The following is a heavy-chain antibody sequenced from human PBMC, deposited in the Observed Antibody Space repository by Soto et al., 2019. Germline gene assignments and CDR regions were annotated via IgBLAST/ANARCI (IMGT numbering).Heavy chain of an antibody. CDR3: ARCGMDYYYGMHV. CDR1: GGSISSGGYS. J-gene: IGHJ6*02. V-gene: IGHV4-30-2*01. CDR2: IYHSGST. Sequence: QLQLQESGSGLVKPSQALSLTCGVSGGSISSGGYSWSWIRQPPGKGLEWIGYIYHSGSTYYNQSLRSRVTMSVDRSKNQFSLKLSSVTAADTDVYYCARCGMDYYYGMHVWGQGTTVTVSS.